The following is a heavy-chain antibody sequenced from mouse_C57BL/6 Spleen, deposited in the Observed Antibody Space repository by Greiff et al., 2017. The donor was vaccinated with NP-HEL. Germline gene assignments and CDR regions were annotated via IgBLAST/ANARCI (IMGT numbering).Heavy chain of an antibody. D-gene: IGHD1-1*01. Sequence: EVKVVESGGGLVKPGGSLKLSCAASGFTFSDYGMHWVRQAPEKGLEWVAYISSGSSTIYYADTVKGRFTISRDNAKNTLFLQMTSLRSEDTAMYYCATYGSSYGDYWGQGTTLTVSS. CDR3: ATYGSSYGDY. V-gene: IGHV5-17*01. CDR2: ISSGSSTI. J-gene: IGHJ2*01. CDR1: GFTFSDYG.